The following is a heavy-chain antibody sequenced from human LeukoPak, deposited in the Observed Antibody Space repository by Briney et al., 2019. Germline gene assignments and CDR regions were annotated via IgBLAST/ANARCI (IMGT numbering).Heavy chain of an antibody. Sequence: ASVKVSCKASGYTFTGYYMHWVRQAPGQGLEWMGWINPNSGGTNYAQKFQGWVTMTRDTSISTAYMELSRLRSDDTAVYYCARAEARYDDILTGYWGIDYYGMDVWGKGTTVTVSS. J-gene: IGHJ6*04. CDR3: ARAEARYDDILTGYWGIDYYGMDV. D-gene: IGHD3-9*01. V-gene: IGHV1-2*04. CDR1: GYTFTGYY. CDR2: INPNSGGT.